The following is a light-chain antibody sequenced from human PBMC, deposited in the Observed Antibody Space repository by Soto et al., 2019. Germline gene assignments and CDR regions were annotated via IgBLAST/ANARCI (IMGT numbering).Light chain of an antibody. CDR2: WAS. V-gene: IGKV4-1*01. CDR3: QQYYSTPSWT. Sequence: IVMTQSPDSLAVSLGERATINCKSSQSVLYNSNNKNYLAWYQQKPGQPPKLLIYWASTRESGVPDRFSGSGSGTDFTLTISSLQAEDVAVSYCQQYYSTPSWTFGQGTKVEIK. J-gene: IGKJ1*01. CDR1: QSVLYNSNNKNY.